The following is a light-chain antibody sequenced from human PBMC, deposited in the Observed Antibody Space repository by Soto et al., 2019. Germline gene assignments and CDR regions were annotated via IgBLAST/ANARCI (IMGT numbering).Light chain of an antibody. V-gene: IGLV2-23*01. Sequence: QSVLTQPASVSGSPGQSITISCTGTTSDVGSYELVSWYQQHPGKAPKLMIYEATKRPSGVSNRFSGSKAGNTASLTISGLQAEDEADYFCCSYAGSGTFYVFGTGTKV. J-gene: IGLJ1*01. CDR3: CSYAGSGTFYV. CDR2: EAT. CDR1: TSDVGSYEL.